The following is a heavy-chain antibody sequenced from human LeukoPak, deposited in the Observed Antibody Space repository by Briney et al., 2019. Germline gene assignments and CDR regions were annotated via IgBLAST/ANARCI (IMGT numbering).Heavy chain of an antibody. CDR3: ASTYCSGGSCYSEAFDI. D-gene: IGHD2-15*01. J-gene: IGHJ3*02. CDR2: ISGSGGST. CDR1: GFTFSSYA. V-gene: IGHV3-23*01. Sequence: GGSLRLSCAASGFTFSSYAMSWVRQAPGKGLEWVSAISGSGGSTYYADSVKGRFTISRDNAKNSLYLQMNSLRAEDTAVYYCASTYCSGGSCYSEAFDIWGQGTMVTVSS.